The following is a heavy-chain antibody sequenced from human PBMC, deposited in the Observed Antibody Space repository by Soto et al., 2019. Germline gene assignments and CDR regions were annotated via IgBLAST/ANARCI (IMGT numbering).Heavy chain of an antibody. J-gene: IGHJ4*02. CDR1: GGSINSAGHC. CDR2: SYHSGSS. D-gene: IGHD3-9*01. V-gene: IGHV4-30-2*06. Sequence: SETLSLTCTVSGGSINSAGHCWGRVRQSPGKGLEWRGYSYHSGSSYYNPSLQSRVTISVDRPKAQLYLTLTSVTAADTAVYFCARARYYDWCFDLWGLGTTVTVSS. CDR3: ARARYYDWCFDL.